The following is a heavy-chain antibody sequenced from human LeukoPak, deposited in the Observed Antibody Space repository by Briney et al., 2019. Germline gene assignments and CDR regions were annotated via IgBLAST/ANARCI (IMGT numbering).Heavy chain of an antibody. CDR1: GGFISSSSYY. CDR3: XXXXYGSKYYYYYMDV. V-gene: IGHV4-39*07. J-gene: IGHJ6*03. CDR2: IYYSAST. Sequence: SETLSLTCTVSGGFISSSSYYWGWLRQPPGRGLEWIGSIYYSASTYYHPSLKSRVTISVNTYKNQCSRKRSAVTAGATAGYCXXXXXYGSKYYYYYMDVWGKGTTVTISS. D-gene: IGHD3-10*01.